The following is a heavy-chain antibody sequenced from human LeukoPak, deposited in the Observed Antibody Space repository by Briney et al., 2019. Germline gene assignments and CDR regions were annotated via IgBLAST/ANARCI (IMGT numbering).Heavy chain of an antibody. D-gene: IGHD1-14*01. J-gene: IGHJ6*03. Sequence: ASVKVSCKASGYTFTGYYMHWVRQAPGQGLGWMGWINPNSGGTNYAKKFQGRVTMTRDTSISTAYMELSRLRSDDSAVYYGAKSKPTYYYYMDVWGKGTAVTVSS. CDR3: AKSKPTYYYYMDV. CDR2: INPNSGGT. V-gene: IGHV1-2*02. CDR1: GYTFTGYY.